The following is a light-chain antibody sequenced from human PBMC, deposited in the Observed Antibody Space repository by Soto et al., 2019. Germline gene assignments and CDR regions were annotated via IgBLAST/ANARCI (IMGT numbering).Light chain of an antibody. Sequence: IVLTQSPATLSLSPGERATLSCRASQSVSSYLAWYQQTPVQAPRLLIYDASNRATGIPARFSGSGSGTDFTLTISSLEPEDFAVYYCQQRSNWPPRITFGQGTRLEIK. V-gene: IGKV3-11*01. J-gene: IGKJ5*01. CDR1: QSVSSY. CDR2: DAS. CDR3: QQRSNWPPRIT.